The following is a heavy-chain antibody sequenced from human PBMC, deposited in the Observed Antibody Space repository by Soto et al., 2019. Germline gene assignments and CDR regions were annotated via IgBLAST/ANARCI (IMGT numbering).Heavy chain of an antibody. CDR3: AKGDSGWTGSIDY. D-gene: IGHD5-12*01. Sequence: EVQLLESGGGLVQPGGSLRLSCAASGFTFSSYAMSWVRQAPGKGLEWVSAISGSGGSTYYADSVKGRFTISRDNSKITLYLQMNSLRAEDTAVYYCAKGDSGWTGSIDYWGQGTLVTVSS. CDR1: GFTFSSYA. CDR2: ISGSGGST. V-gene: IGHV3-23*01. J-gene: IGHJ4*02.